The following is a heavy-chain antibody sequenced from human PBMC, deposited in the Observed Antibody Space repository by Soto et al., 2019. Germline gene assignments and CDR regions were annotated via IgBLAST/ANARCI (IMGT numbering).Heavy chain of an antibody. CDR3: AKLVATIDPFDY. V-gene: IGHV3-9*01. CDR2: ISWNSGSI. CDR1: GFTFDDYA. D-gene: IGHD5-12*01. J-gene: IGHJ4*02. Sequence: EVQLVESGGGLVQPGRSLRLSCAASGFTFDDYAMHWVRQAPGKGLEWVSGISWNSGSIGYADSVKGRFTISRDNAKNSLYLQMNSLGAEDTALYYCAKLVATIDPFDYWGQGTLVTVSS.